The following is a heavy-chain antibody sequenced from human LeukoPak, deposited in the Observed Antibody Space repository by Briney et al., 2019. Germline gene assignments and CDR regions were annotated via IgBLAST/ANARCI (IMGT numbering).Heavy chain of an antibody. CDR1: GGSFSDYY. CDR2: INHSGST. D-gene: IGHD3-10*01. CDR3: AKVRVITMVRGVRPLGAFDV. J-gene: IGHJ3*01. Sequence: SETLSLTCAVYGGSFSDYYWGWIRQPPGNGLEWIGEINHSGSTNYNPSLKSRVTVSVDRPKNQISLKLTSVTAADTAVYYCAKVRVITMVRGVRPLGAFDVWGQGTMVTVSS. V-gene: IGHV4-34*01.